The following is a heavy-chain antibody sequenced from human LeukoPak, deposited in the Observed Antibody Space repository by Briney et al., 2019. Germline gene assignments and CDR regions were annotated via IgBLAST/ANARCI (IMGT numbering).Heavy chain of an antibody. J-gene: IGHJ4*02. V-gene: IGHV4-39*07. D-gene: IGHD2-8*01. Sequence: SETLSLTCTVSGGSISTYYWNWIRQPPGKGLEWIGSIHYSGSTYFSPSLKSRVTISVDTSKNQFSLKLRSVTAADTAVYYCARVECTDGSCYTFDYWGQGTLVIVSS. CDR3: ARVECTDGSCYTFDY. CDR1: GGSISTYY. CDR2: IHYSGST.